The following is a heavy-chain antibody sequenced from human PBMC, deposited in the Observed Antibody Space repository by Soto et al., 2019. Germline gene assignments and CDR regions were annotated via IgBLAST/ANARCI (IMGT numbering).Heavy chain of an antibody. CDR1: GGSFRGFY. Sequence: SETLSLTCAVSGGSFRGFYWTWIRQPPGKGLEWIGYIYYSGSTYYNPSLKSRVTISVDTSKNQFSLKLSSVTAADTAVYYCAREPARGNAFDIWGQGTTVTVS. CDR2: IYYSGST. CDR3: AREPARGNAFDI. D-gene: IGHD2-2*01. J-gene: IGHJ3*02. V-gene: IGHV4-30-4*08.